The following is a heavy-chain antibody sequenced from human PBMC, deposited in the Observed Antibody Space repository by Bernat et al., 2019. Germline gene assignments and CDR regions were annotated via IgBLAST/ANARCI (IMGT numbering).Heavy chain of an antibody. CDR3: ARDRFYSPEH. D-gene: IGHD2-21*01. CDR1: GFTFSNAW. J-gene: IGHJ1*01. V-gene: IGHV3-74*01. CDR2: INGDGRRT. Sequence: EVQLVESGGGLVKPGGSLRLSCAASGFTFSNAWMSWVRQAPGKGLVWVSHINGDGRRTTYADSVKGRFTISRDDAKNTVYLQMNSLRDEDTAVYYCARDRFYSPEHWGQGILVTVSS.